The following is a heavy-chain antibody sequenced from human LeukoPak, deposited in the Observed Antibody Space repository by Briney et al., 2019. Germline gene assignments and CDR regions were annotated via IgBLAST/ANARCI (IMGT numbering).Heavy chain of an antibody. V-gene: IGHV4-59*08. J-gene: IGHJ2*01. Sequence: SETLSLTCSVSGGSISRYYWNWIRQPPGKGLEWIGHIYNSGNTNYNPSLKSRVTLSLDTSKNQFSLKLNSVTAADTAVYYCARRTVDDWYFDLWGRGTLVTVSS. CDR3: ARRTVDDWYFDL. CDR2: IYNSGNT. D-gene: IGHD4-17*01. CDR1: GGSISRYY.